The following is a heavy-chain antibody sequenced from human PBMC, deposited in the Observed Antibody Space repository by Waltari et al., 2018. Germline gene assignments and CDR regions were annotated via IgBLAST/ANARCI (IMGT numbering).Heavy chain of an antibody. V-gene: IGHV1-8*03. CDR1: GYTFTSYN. J-gene: IGHJ4*02. Sequence: QVQLVQSGAEVKKPAASVKLSCNASGYTFTSYNIHRVRQATGQGLEWMGWMNPNSGNTGYAQTFQGRVTITRNTSISTAYMELSSLRSEDTAVYYCARANLRFFPDYWGQGTLVTVSS. D-gene: IGHD3-3*01. CDR2: MNPNSGNT. CDR3: ARANLRFFPDY.